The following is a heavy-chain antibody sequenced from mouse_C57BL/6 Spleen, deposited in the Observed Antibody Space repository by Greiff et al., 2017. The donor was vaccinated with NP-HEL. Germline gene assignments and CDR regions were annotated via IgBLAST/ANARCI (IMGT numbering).Heavy chain of an antibody. CDR1: GFSLTSYG. D-gene: IGHD2-4*01. J-gene: IGHJ4*01. Sequence: QLVESGPGLVQPSQSLSITCTVSGFSLTSYGVHWVRQSPGKGLEWLGVIWSGGSTDYNEAFISRLSISKDNSKSQVFFIMYRLLADDTAIYYCARNSLYDYDVGDAMEYWGQGTSVTVSS. CDR2: IWSGGST. CDR3: ARNSLYDYDVGDAMEY. V-gene: IGHV2-2*01.